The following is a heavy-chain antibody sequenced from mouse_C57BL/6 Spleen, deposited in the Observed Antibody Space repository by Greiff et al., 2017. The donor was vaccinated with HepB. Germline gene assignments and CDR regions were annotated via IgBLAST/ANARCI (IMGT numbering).Heavy chain of an antibody. J-gene: IGHJ2*01. Sequence: DVHLVESGGGLVKPGGSLKLSCAASGFTFSSYTMSWVRQTPEKRLEWVATISGGGGNTYYPDSVKGRFTISRDNAKNTLYLQMSSLRSEDTALYYCARRGWDVDFDYWGQGTTLTVSS. D-gene: IGHD4-1*01. CDR2: ISGGGGNT. CDR3: ARRGWDVDFDY. V-gene: IGHV5-9*01. CDR1: GFTFSSYT.